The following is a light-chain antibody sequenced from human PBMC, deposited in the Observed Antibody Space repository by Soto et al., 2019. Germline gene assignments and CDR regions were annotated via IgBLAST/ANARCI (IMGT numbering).Light chain of an antibody. CDR1: QSISSY. CDR3: QQCYSPRR. J-gene: IGKJ4*02. Sequence: DIQMTQSPSSLSASVGDRVTITCRASQSISSYLNWYQQKPGKAPNLLIYAASSLQSGVPSRFSGSGSGTDFTLTISSLQPEDFATYYCQQCYSPRRFGGGTTVDI. CDR2: AAS. V-gene: IGKV1-39*01.